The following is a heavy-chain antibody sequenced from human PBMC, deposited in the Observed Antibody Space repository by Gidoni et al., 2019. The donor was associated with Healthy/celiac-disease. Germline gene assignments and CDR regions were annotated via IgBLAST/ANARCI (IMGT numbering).Heavy chain of an antibody. J-gene: IGHJ4*02. V-gene: IGHV4-39*01. CDR3: ARHRPTCHSYSSGWCLFDY. Sequence: QLQLQESGPGLVKPSETLSLTCTVSGGSISSSSYYWGWSRQPPGKGLGWIGSIYYSGSTYYTPSIKSRVTISVDTSKNQFSLKLSSVTAADTAVYYCARHRPTCHSYSSGWCLFDYWGQGTLVTVSS. CDR2: IYYSGST. D-gene: IGHD6-19*01. CDR1: GGSISSSSYY.